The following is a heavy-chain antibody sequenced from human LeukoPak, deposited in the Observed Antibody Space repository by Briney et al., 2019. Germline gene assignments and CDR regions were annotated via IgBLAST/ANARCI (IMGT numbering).Heavy chain of an antibody. J-gene: IGHJ3*02. Sequence: SETLSLTCTVSGGSISSYYWGWIRQPPGKGLEWIGSIYYSGSTYYNPSLKSRVTISVDTSKNQFSLKLSSVTAADTAVYYCARLGDYDFWSAPGDAFDIWGQGTMVTVSS. CDR2: IYYSGST. CDR3: ARLGDYDFWSAPGDAFDI. CDR1: GGSISSYY. D-gene: IGHD3-3*01. V-gene: IGHV4-39*01.